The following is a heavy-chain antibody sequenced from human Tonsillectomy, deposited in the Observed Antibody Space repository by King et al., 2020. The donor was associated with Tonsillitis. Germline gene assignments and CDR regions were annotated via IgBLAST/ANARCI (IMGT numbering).Heavy chain of an antibody. V-gene: IGHV3-9*01. D-gene: IGHD2-15*01. CDR2: ISWNSGSI. Sequence: VQLVESGGGLVQPGRSLRLSCAVSGFTFDYYAMHWVRQAPGKGLEWVSDISWNSGSIGYADSMKGRFTISIDNAKNSLYLQMNSLRAEDTALYYCAKAMGPISGLDGLDCWGQGTLVTVSS. J-gene: IGHJ4*02. CDR1: GFTFDYYA. CDR3: AKAMGPISGLDGLDC.